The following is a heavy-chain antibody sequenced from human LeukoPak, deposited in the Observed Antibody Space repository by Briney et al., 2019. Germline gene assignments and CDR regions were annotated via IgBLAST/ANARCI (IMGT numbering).Heavy chain of an antibody. J-gene: IGHJ4*02. D-gene: IGHD4-17*01. V-gene: IGHV4-61*02. CDR2: IYTSGST. CDR3: ARGRRAVTFDY. CDR1: GGSISSGSYY. Sequence: SETLSLTCTVSGGSISSGSYYWSWIRQPAGKGLEWIGRIYTSGSTNYNPSLKSRVTMSVDTSKNQFSLKLSSVTAADTAVYYCARGRRAVTFDYWGQGTLVTVSS.